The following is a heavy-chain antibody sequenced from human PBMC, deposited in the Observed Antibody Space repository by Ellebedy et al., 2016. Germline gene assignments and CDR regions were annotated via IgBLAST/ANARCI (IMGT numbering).Heavy chain of an antibody. CDR3: NRQRFVARGPRYGFDI. V-gene: IGHV3-49*03. CDR1: GFTFGDYA. Sequence: GESLKISCAASGFTFGDYAMSWFRQAPGKGLEWVGFIRSKAYGGTTEYAASVKGRFTISRDDSKSIAYLQMNSLTTEETAVYYCNRQRFVARGPRYGFDIWGQGTMVTVSS. D-gene: IGHD3-3*01. CDR2: IRSKAYGGTT. J-gene: IGHJ3*02.